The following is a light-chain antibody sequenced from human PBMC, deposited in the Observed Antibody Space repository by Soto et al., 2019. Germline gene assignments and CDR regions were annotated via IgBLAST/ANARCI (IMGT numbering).Light chain of an antibody. J-gene: IGLJ1*01. CDR2: EVS. CDR3: CSYAGSSSADV. Sequence: QSALTQPASVSGSPGQSITISCTGTSSDVGSYNVVSWYQQHPGKAPKLLIYEVSKRPSGVSDRFSGPKSGNTASLTISGLQAEDEADYHCCSYAGSSSADVVGTGTKLTVL. V-gene: IGLV2-23*02. CDR1: SSDVGSYNV.